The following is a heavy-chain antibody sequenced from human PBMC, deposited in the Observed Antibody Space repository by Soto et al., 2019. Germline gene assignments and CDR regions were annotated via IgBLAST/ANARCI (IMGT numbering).Heavy chain of an antibody. Sequence: SETLSLTCTVSGGSISSYYWSWIRQPPGKGLEWIGYIYYSGSTNYNPSLKSRVTISVDTSKNQFSLKLSSVTAADTAVYYCARVRYSYGYSYFDYWGQGTLVTVYS. CDR1: GGSISSYY. CDR3: ARVRYSYGYSYFDY. J-gene: IGHJ4*02. CDR2: IYYSGST. V-gene: IGHV4-59*01. D-gene: IGHD5-18*01.